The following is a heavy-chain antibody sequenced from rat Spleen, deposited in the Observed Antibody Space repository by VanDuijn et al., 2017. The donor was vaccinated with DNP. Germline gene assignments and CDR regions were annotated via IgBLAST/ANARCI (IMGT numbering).Heavy chain of an antibody. CDR3: VTRGKYGGYDY. CDR2: ITSSGGST. CDR1: GFTFNNYW. J-gene: IGHJ2*01. V-gene: IGHV5-31*01. Sequence: EVQLVETGGGLVQPGRSLKLSCVASGFTFNNYWMTWIRQVPGKGLEWVASITSSGGSTYYPDSVKGRFTISRDNAKNTLYLQMDSLRSEDTATYYCVTRGKYGGYDYWGQGVMVTVSS. D-gene: IGHD1-11*01.